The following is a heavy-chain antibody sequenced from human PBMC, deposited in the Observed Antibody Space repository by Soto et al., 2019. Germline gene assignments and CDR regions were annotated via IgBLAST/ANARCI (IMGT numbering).Heavy chain of an antibody. CDR3: ARDLVPAAMPVACLGY. CDR2: IYYSGST. CDR1: GGSISSGGYY. J-gene: IGHJ4*02. V-gene: IGHV4-61*08. D-gene: IGHD2-2*01. Sequence: SETLSLTCTVSGGSISSGGYYWSWIRQHPGKGLEWIGYIYYSGSTNYNPSLKSRVTISVDTSKNQFSLKLSSVTAADTAVYYCARDLVPAAMPVACLGYWGQGTLVTVSS.